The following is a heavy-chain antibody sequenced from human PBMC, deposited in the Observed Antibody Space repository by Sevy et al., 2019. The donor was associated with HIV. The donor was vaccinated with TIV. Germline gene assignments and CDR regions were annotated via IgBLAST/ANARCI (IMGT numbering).Heavy chain of an antibody. D-gene: IGHD6-13*01. J-gene: IGHJ4*02. CDR1: GFTFSDYY. CDR2: ISNSGSTI. CDR3: ASVLSNSWMDFDF. V-gene: IGHV3-11*01. Sequence: GGSLRLSCAASGFTFSDYYMSWIRQAPGKGLEWLSYISNSGSTIYYADSVKGRFTISRDNAKNSLYLQMNSLRDEDTAVYYCASVLSNSWMDFDFWGRGTQVTVSS.